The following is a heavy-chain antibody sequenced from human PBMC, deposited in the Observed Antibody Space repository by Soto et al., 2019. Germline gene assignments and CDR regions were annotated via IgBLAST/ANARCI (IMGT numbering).Heavy chain of an antibody. Sequence: PSETLSLTCTVSGGSISSGGYYWSCIRQHPGKGLEWIGYIYYSGSTYYNPSLKSRVTISVDTSKNQFSLKLSSVTAADTAVYYCARVSHSYGDYWGQGTLVTVSS. CDR3: ARVSHSYGDY. J-gene: IGHJ4*02. CDR2: IYYSGST. D-gene: IGHD3-16*01. V-gene: IGHV4-31*03. CDR1: GGSISSGGYY.